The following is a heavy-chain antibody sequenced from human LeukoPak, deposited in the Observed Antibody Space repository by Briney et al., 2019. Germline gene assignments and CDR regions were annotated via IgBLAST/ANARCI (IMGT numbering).Heavy chain of an antibody. Sequence: SETLSLTCTVSGGSISSSSYYWGWIRQPPGKGLEWIGSIYYSGSTYYNPSLKSRVTMSVDTSKNQFSLKLSSVTAADTAVYYCARPTVTTRDGMDVWGQGTTVTVSS. J-gene: IGHJ6*02. CDR2: IYYSGST. CDR3: ARPTVTTRDGMDV. D-gene: IGHD4-11*01. CDR1: GGSISSSSYY. V-gene: IGHV4-39*01.